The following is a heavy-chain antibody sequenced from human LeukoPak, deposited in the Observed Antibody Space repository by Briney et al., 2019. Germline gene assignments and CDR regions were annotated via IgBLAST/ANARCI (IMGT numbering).Heavy chain of an antibody. CDR3: ARVQFSRMSKGAFDL. D-gene: IGHD2-2*01. J-gene: IGHJ3*01. V-gene: IGHV3-9*03. CDR2: IFWDSSKV. Sequence: PGGSLRLSCSASGFSFDDYTMHWVRQAPGMGLEWVSSIFWDSSKVAYADSVKGRFTISRDNGKNSLYLQMNSLRDEDMALYYCARVQFSRMSKGAFDLWGQGTMVIVSS. CDR1: GFSFDDYT.